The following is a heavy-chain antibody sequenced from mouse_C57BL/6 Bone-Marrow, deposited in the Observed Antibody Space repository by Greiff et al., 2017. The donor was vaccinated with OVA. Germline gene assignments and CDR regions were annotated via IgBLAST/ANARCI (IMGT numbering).Heavy chain of an antibody. Sequence: EVMLVESGGGLVKPGGSLKLSCAASGFTFSSYAMSWVRQTPEKRLEWVATISDGGSYTYYPDNVKGRFTISRDNAKNNLYLQMSHLKSEDTAMYYCARDRTDYDYDEDYFDYWGQGTTLTVSS. CDR3: ARDRTDYDYDEDYFDY. D-gene: IGHD2-4*01. CDR2: ISDGGSYT. J-gene: IGHJ2*01. V-gene: IGHV5-4*01. CDR1: GFTFSSYA.